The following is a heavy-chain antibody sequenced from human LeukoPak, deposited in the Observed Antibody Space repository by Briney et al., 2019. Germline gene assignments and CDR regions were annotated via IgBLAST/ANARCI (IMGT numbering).Heavy chain of an antibody. CDR3: AKGGQNYDFWRFDY. D-gene: IGHD3-3*01. CDR2: ISGSGGST. V-gene: IGHV3-23*01. J-gene: IGHJ4*02. CDR1: GFTSSNYA. Sequence: GGSLRLSCAASGFTSSNYAMNWVRQAPGKGLEWVSSISGSGGSTYFAGSVKGRVTISRDNSKNTMYMQMNSLRVEDTAVYYCAKGGQNYDFWRFDYWGQGSLVTVSS.